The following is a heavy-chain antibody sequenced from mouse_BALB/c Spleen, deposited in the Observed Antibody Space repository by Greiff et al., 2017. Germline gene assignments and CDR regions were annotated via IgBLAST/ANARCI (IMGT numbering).Heavy chain of an antibody. D-gene: IGHD2-14*01. CDR3: ASEVRRRTQF. J-gene: IGHJ4*01. Sequence: VQLQQSGAELVKPGASVKLSCTASGFNIKDTYMHWVKQRPEQGLEWIGRIDPANGNTKYDPKFQGKATITVDTSSNTAYLQLSSLTSEDTAVYYCASEVRRRTQFWGQGTSVTVSS. V-gene: IGHV14-3*02. CDR2: IDPANGNT. CDR1: GFNIKDTY.